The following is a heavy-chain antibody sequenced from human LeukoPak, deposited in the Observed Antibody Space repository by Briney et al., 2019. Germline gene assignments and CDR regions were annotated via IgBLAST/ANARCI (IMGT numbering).Heavy chain of an antibody. V-gene: IGHV4-59*12. CDR3: ARGRGYGSVDY. Sequence: KTSETLSLTCTVSGGSISSYYWSWIRQPPGKGLEWIGYIYYSGSTNYNPSLKSRVTISVDTSKNQFSLKLSSVTAADTALYYCARGRGYGSVDYWGQGNLVTVSS. J-gene: IGHJ4*02. D-gene: IGHD3-10*01. CDR1: GGSISSYY. CDR2: IYYSGST.